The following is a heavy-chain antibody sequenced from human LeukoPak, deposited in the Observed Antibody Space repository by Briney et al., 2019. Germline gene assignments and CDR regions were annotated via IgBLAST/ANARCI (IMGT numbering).Heavy chain of an antibody. V-gene: IGHV4-39*01. D-gene: IGHD6-13*01. CDR3: ARLSISSGTIDY. Sequence: SETLSLXCTVSGGSISSSSYYWVWIRQPPGKGLEWIGSIYYSGSTYYNPSLKSRVTISVDTSKNQFSLKLSSVTAADTAVYYCARLSISSGTIDYWGQGTLVTVSS. CDR2: IYYSGST. CDR1: GGSISSSSYY. J-gene: IGHJ4*02.